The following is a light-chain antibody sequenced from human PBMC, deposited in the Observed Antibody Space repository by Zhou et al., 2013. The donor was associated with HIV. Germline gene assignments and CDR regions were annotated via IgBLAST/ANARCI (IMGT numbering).Light chain of an antibody. V-gene: IGKV1-33*01. J-gene: IGKJ3*01. CDR3: QHYDNRPPGFT. CDR2: DAL. CDR1: QGISTS. Sequence: DIQMTQSPSSLSASVGDRVIITCQASQGISTSLNWYQHKPGRAPKLLIYDALKLQTGVPSRFSGSGSGTHFTLTISSLQAEDFATYYCQHYDNRPPGFTFGPGTKVDVK.